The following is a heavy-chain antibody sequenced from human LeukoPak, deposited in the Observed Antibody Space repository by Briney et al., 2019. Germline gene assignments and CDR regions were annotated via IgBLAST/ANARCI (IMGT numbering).Heavy chain of an antibody. CDR2: IKQDGSEK. D-gene: IGHD6-13*01. CDR1: GFTFSSYW. J-gene: IGHJ4*02. V-gene: IGHV3-7*03. Sequence: PGGSLRLSCAASGFTFSSYWMSWVRQAPGKGLEWVANIKQDGSEKYYVDSVKGRFTISRDNAKNSLYLQMNSLRAEDTAVYYCARDDEPLSSWYTCWGQGTLVTVSS. CDR3: ARDDEPLSSWYTC.